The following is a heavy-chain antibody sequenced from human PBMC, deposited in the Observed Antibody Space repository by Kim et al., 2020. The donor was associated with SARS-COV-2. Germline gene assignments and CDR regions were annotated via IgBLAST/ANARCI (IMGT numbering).Heavy chain of an antibody. J-gene: IGHJ6*04. CDR1: GGSISGYY. CDR3: AREIMVPSSRYYFYHMDV. CDR2: IYNSGST. V-gene: IGHV4-59*13. Sequence: SETLSLTCTVSGGSISGYYWSWIRQPPGKGLEWIGYIYNSGSTSYNPSLKSRVTISLDMSNNQFSLKLTSVTAADTAVYYCAREIMVPSSRYYFYHMDVWGKGTTVTVSS. D-gene: IGHD3-10*01.